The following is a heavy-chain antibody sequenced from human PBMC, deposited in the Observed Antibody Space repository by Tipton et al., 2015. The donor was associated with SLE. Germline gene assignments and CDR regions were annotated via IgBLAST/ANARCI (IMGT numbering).Heavy chain of an antibody. Sequence: TLSLTCTVSGGSISSGTYYWSWIRQPAGKGLEWIGRIYTSGSTNYSPSLKSRVTVSVDTSRNHFSLKLSSVTAADTAVYYCARDSEWVDWLSEGNSYYYMDVWGKGTTVTVSS. D-gene: IGHD3-9*01. CDR3: ARDSEWVDWLSEGNSYYYMDV. V-gene: IGHV4-61*02. J-gene: IGHJ6*03. CDR1: GGSISSGTYY. CDR2: IYTSGST.